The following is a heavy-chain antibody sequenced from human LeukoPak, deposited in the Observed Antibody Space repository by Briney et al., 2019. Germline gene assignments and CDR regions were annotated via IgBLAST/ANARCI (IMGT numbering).Heavy chain of an antibody. V-gene: IGHV3-23*01. J-gene: IGHJ6*02. CDR1: GFTFSSYA. Sequence: GRSLRLSCAASGFTFSSYAMTWVRQAPGKGLEWVSGISGSGGSTQYADSVKGRFTISRDNSKNTLYLQMSSLRAEDTAEYYCAKDYYYDSSGYPIYYNMNVWGQGTTVTVSS. D-gene: IGHD3-22*01. CDR3: AKDYYYDSSGYPIYYNMNV. CDR2: ISGSGGST.